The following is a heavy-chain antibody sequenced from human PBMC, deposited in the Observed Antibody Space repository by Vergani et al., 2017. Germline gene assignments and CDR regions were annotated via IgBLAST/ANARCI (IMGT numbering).Heavy chain of an antibody. Sequence: QEQLVQSGAEVRKPGASVKVSCKASGYNFTSFDINLVRLATGQGLEWMGWMNPKSGNTAYAAKFQGRITMTRDSSTDTAYREMKSLRSEDTAIYFCARGVLDAKYRHNWFGPWGRGTVVTVSS. CDR3: ARGVLDAKYRHNWFGP. CDR1: GYNFTSFD. V-gene: IGHV1-8*01. J-gene: IGHJ5*02. CDR2: MNPKSGNT. D-gene: IGHD1-1*01.